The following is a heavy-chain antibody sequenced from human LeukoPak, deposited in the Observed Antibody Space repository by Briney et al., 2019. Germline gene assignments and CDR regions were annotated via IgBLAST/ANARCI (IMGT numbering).Heavy chain of an antibody. CDR1: GYTFTSYG. CDR3: ARIGTSYGYRIFDY. D-gene: IGHD5-24*01. CDR2: ISAYNGNT. Sequence: ASVKVSCKASGYTFTSYGISWVRQAPGQGLEWMGWISAYNGNTNYAQKLQGRVTMTADTSTSTAYMELRSLRSDDTAVYYCARIGTSYGYRIFDYWDQGTLVTVSS. J-gene: IGHJ4*02. V-gene: IGHV1-18*01.